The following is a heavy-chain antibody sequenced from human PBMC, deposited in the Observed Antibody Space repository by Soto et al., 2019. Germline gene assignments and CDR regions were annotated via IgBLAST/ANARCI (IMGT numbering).Heavy chain of an antibody. CDR3: AREGQDWNDQYNWFDP. Sequence: ASVKVSCKASGGTFSSYTISWVRQAPGQGLEWMGRIIPILGIANYAQKFQGGVTITADKSTSTAYMELSSLRSEDTAVYYCAREGQDWNDQYNWFDPWGQGTLVTVSS. CDR2: IIPILGIA. CDR1: GGTFSSYT. D-gene: IGHD1-1*01. J-gene: IGHJ5*02. V-gene: IGHV1-69*04.